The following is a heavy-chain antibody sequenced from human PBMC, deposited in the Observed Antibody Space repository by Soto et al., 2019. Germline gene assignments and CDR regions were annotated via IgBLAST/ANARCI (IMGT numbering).Heavy chain of an antibody. CDR2: VYHSGRT. CDR3: ARDPEYGSYFDY. J-gene: IGHJ4*02. V-gene: IGHV4-61*01. Sequence: SETLSLTCTASGGSVSSGTYYWSWVRQTTGKGLEWIGYVYHSGRTNYNPSLKSRVTISIDTSKNQFSLILTSVTAADAAIYYCARDPEYGSYFDYWGQGTLVTVSS. CDR1: GGSVSSGTYY. D-gene: IGHD3-10*01.